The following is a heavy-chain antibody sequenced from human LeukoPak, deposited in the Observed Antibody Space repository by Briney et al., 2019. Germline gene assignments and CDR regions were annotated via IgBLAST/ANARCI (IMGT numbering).Heavy chain of an antibody. CDR1: GGSISGYY. D-gene: IGHD6-19*01. CDR2: IYSSGST. J-gene: IGHJ4*02. Sequence: SETLSLTCTVSGGSISGYYWSWIRQPAGKGLEWIGHIYSSGSTNYNPSLKSRVTMSVDTSKKQFSLKLSSVTAADTAVYFCARERYNTGWYSDYWGQGTLVTVSS. V-gene: IGHV4-4*07. CDR3: ARERYNTGWYSDY.